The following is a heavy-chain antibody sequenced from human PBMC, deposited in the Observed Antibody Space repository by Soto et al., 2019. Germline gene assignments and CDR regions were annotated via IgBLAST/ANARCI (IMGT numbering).Heavy chain of an antibody. CDR1: GFTFSSYS. V-gene: IGHV3-48*01. D-gene: IGHD4-17*01. Sequence: EVQLVESGGGLVQPGGSLRLSCAASGFTFSSYSMNWVRQAPGKGLEWVSYISSSSSTIYYADSVKGRFTISRDNAKNSLYLQMNSLRAEDTAVYYCARDLSASISYGDYVAYWGQGTLVTVSS. CDR3: ARDLSASISYGDYVAY. J-gene: IGHJ4*02. CDR2: ISSSSSTI.